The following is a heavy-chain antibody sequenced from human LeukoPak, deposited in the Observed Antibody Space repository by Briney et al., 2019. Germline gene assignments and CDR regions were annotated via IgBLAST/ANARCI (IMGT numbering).Heavy chain of an antibody. D-gene: IGHD1-26*01. V-gene: IGHV3-30-3*01. CDR1: GFTFSSYA. Sequence: PGRSLRLSCAASGFTFSSYAMHWVRQAPGKGLEWVAVISYDGSNKYYADSVKGRFTISRDNSKNTLYLQTNSLRAEDTAVYYCAREGAAIDYWGQGTLVTVSS. CDR2: ISYDGSNK. J-gene: IGHJ4*02. CDR3: AREGAAIDY.